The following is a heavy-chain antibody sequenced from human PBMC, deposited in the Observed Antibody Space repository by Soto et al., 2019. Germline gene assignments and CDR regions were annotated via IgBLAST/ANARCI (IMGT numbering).Heavy chain of an antibody. CDR3: TKAYYNIDVYILDP. Sequence: LTCSNYGDSISNGYYVWEGSRQPPGKGLEWIGYIYYGGSTYYNPSLQSRVTMSVDRSRNQFSLKLNSVTAADTAVYYCTKAYYNIDVYILDPWGQGTSVTVS. CDR1: GDSISNGYYV. D-gene: IGHD3-10*01. CDR2: IYYGGST. J-gene: IGHJ5*02. V-gene: IGHV4-30-2*01.